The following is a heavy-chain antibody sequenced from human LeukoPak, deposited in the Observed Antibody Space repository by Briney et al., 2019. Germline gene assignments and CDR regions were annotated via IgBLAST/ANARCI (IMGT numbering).Heavy chain of an antibody. V-gene: IGHV1-8*01. Sequence: XXNWVRQATGQGLEWMGWMNPNSGNTGYTQKFQGRVTMTRNTSISTAYMELSSLRSEDTAVYYCARGRGSGHKENWFDPWGQGTLVTVSS. CDR2: MNPNSGNT. CDR1: X. J-gene: IGHJ5*02. CDR3: ARGRGSGHKENWFDP. D-gene: IGHD6-19*01.